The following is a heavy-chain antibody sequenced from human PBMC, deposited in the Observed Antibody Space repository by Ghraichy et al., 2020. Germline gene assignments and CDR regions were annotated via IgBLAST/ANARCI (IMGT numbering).Heavy chain of an antibody. J-gene: IGHJ5*02. D-gene: IGHD2-2*01. CDR2: IKEDGSEK. CDR3: ARGLWAGHCTSASCHPNWFDP. V-gene: IGHV3-7*01. CDR1: GFTFSDYW. Sequence: GGSLNISCAASGFTFSDYWMSWVRQAPGKGLEWVAYIKEDGSEKHYVDSVKGRFTISRDNAKNSLYVQMNSLRTEDTAVYYCARGLWAGHCTSASCHPNWFDPWGQGTLVTVSS.